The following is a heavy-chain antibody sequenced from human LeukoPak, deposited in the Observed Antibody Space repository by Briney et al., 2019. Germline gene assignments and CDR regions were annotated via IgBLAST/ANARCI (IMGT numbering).Heavy chain of an antibody. D-gene: IGHD6-13*01. Sequence: GGSLRLSCAASGFTFSSYSMHWVRQAPGKGLEWVAAISNDGNNKFYADSVKGRFTISKDNAKNSLYLQMNSLRAEDTAVYYCARDQSSSFDYWGQGTLVTVSS. CDR2: ISNDGNNK. V-gene: IGHV3-30*03. J-gene: IGHJ4*02. CDR3: ARDQSSSFDY. CDR1: GFTFSSYS.